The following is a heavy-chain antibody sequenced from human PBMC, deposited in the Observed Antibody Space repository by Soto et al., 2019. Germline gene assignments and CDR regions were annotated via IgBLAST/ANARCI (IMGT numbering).Heavy chain of an antibody. CDR1: GYTFTSYD. CDR2: MNPNSGNT. CDR3: ATGYCSGGSCYGAFDI. J-gene: IGHJ3*02. Sequence: ASVKVSCKASGYTFTSYDINWVRQATGQGLEWMGWMNPNSGNTGYAQKFQGRVTMTRNTSISTAYMELSSLRSEDTAVYYCATGYCSGGSCYGAFDIWGQGTMVTVSS. V-gene: IGHV1-8*01. D-gene: IGHD2-15*01.